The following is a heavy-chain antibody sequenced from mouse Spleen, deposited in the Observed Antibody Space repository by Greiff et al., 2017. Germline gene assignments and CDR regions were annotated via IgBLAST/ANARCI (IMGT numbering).Heavy chain of an antibody. CDR3: ARALITTVVADY. CDR2: IYPGSGST. V-gene: IGHV1-55*01. CDR1: GYTFTSYW. J-gene: IGHJ2*01. Sequence: QVQLQQSGAELVKPGASVKMSCKASGYTFTSYWITWVKQRPGQGLEWIGDIYPGSGSTNYNEKFKSKATLTVDTSSSTAYMQLSSLTSEDSAVYYCARALITTVVADYWGQGTTLTVSS. D-gene: IGHD1-1*01.